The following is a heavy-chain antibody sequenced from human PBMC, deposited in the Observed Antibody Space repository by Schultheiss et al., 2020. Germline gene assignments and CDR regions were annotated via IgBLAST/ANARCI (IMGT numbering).Heavy chain of an antibody. J-gene: IGHJ4*02. D-gene: IGHD6-13*01. CDR3: AREATYSSSWYAMGPNYFDY. CDR2: IKQDGSEK. CDR1: GFTFSSYW. V-gene: IGHV3-7*01. Sequence: GGSLRLSCAASGFTFSSYWMSWVRQAPGKGLEWVANIKQDGSEKYYVDSVKGRFTISRDNAKNSLYLQMNSLRAEDTAVYYCAREATYSSSWYAMGPNYFDYWGQGTLVTVSA.